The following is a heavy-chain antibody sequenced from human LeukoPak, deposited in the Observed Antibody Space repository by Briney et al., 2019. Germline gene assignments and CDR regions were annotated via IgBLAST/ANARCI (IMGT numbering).Heavy chain of an antibody. Sequence: NASETLSLTCTVSGGSISSSSYYWGWIRQPPGNGLEWIVSIYYSGSTYYNPSLKTRVTISVDTSKNQFSLKLSSLTDADTAVYYCESLYDFWSGYYTSFDYWGQGTLVTVSS. CDR1: GGSISSSSYY. V-gene: IGHV4-39*01. CDR3: ESLYDFWSGYYTSFDY. J-gene: IGHJ4*02. D-gene: IGHD3-3*01. CDR2: IYYSGST.